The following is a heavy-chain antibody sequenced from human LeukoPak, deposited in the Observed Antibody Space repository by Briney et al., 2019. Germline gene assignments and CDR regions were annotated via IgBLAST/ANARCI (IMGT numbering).Heavy chain of an antibody. D-gene: IGHD4-23*01. J-gene: IGHJ4*02. CDR1: GGSISSFSYY. CDR2: IYYSGST. Sequence: SETLSLTCTVSGGSISSFSYYWGWIRQPPGRGLEWIGTIYYSGSTYYNPSLKSRVTISTDTSKNQFSLNLRSVTAANTAVYYCARVRGNSPYSFDYWGQGTLVTVSS. V-gene: IGHV4-39*07. CDR3: ARVRGNSPYSFDY.